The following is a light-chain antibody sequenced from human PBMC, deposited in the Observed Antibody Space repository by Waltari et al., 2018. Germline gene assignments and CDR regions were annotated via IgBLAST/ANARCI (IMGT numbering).Light chain of an antibody. CDR3: QQNNVFPWT. Sequence: DIQMTQSPSTLSAFVGDRVTITCRASQSSSTWLAWYQQKPGKATKLLIYKASRLESGVPSRFSGSGSGTEFTLTISSLQPDDFATYYCQQNNVFPWTFGQGTKVEIK. CDR1: QSSSTW. J-gene: IGKJ1*01. V-gene: IGKV1-5*03. CDR2: KAS.